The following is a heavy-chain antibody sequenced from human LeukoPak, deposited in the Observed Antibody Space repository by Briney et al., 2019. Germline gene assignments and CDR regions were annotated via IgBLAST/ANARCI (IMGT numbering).Heavy chain of an antibody. CDR2: VNNDGSST. J-gene: IGHJ3*02. CDR3: ARDMIRGIFDAFDI. Sequence: GGSLRLSCAASGFTFSNYWMHWVRETPGKGLVWVSCVNNDGSSTNYADSVKGRFTVSRDNTKNTLYLQMNSLRAEATAVYYCARDMIRGIFDAFDIWGRGTMVTVSS. V-gene: IGHV3-74*01. D-gene: IGHD3-10*01. CDR1: GFTFSNYW.